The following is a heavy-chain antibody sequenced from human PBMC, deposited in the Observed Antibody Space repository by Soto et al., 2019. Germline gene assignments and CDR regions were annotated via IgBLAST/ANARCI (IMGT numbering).Heavy chain of an antibody. J-gene: IGHJ4*02. V-gene: IGHV3-30*18. CDR3: AKESYKVVVTPEFDY. D-gene: IGHD2-21*02. Sequence: QVQLVESGGGVVQPGRSLRLSCAASGFTFSSYGMHWVRQAPGKGLEWVAVISYDGSNKYYADSVKGRFTISRDNSKNTLYLQMNSLRAEDTAVYYCAKESYKVVVTPEFDYWGQGTLVTVSS. CDR1: GFTFSSYG. CDR2: ISYDGSNK.